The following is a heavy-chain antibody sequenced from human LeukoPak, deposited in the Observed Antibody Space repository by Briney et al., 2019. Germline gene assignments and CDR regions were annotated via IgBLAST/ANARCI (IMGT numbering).Heavy chain of an antibody. CDR1: GYSFTDYW. CDR3: ARPSSLYGGTPEEY. J-gene: IGHJ4*02. V-gene: IGHV5-51*01. D-gene: IGHD4-23*01. Sequence: GESLKSSCKTSGYSFTDYWIVWVRQMPGKGLEWMGAIYPGDSDTRYSPSLDGQVTISADKSVSTTCLQWSSLQASDTAMYYCARPSSLYGGTPEEYWGQGTLVTVSS. CDR2: IYPGDSDT.